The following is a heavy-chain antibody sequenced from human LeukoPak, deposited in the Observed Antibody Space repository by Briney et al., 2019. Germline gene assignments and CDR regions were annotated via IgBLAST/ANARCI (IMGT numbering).Heavy chain of an antibody. V-gene: IGHV3-30*04. CDR2: ISYEGSNK. CDR3: ARDNQWLGHTSPLDY. D-gene: IGHD6-19*01. J-gene: IGHJ4*02. CDR1: GFTFSSYA. Sequence: GGSLRLSCAASGFTFSSYAMLWLRQAPGKALEGLAFISYEGSNKYYADSVKSRFTISSDNSKNTLYLQMYNRQTDGPTLHYYARDNQWLGHTSPLDYWREGTLVTVSS.